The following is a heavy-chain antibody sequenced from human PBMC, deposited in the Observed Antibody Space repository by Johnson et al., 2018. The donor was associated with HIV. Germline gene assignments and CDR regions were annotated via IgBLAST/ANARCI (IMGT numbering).Heavy chain of an antibody. CDR2: LSWNSANI. J-gene: IGHJ3*02. V-gene: IGHV3-9*01. D-gene: IGHD1-1*01. CDR3: FDI. Sequence: VQLVESGGGVVQPGSSLRLSCAASGFRFDDYAMHWVRHAPGKGLEWVSGLSWNSANIGSAGSVKGRFTISRDNSKNTLYRQMNSLRAEDTAVVGTFDIWGQGTMVTVSS. CDR1: GFRFDDYA.